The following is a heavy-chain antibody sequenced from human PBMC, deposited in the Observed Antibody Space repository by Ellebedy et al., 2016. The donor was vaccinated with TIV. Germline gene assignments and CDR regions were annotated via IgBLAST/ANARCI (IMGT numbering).Heavy chain of an antibody. V-gene: IGHV3-30-3*01. CDR1: GFTFTGYA. D-gene: IGHD2-8*02. CDR2: ISIDGNRE. J-gene: IGHJ4*02. CDR3: AKGCRTGGNCFLMDY. Sequence: GESLKISCAASGFTFTGYAMHWVRQAPGKGLEWVAVISIDGNREHYADSVVGRFTISRDNSKNTLFLQMNSLTAEDTAIYYCAKGCRTGGNCFLMDYWGLGTLVTVSS.